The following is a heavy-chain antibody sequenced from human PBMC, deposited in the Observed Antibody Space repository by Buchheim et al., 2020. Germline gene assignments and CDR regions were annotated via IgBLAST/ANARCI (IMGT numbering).Heavy chain of an antibody. CDR2: INPNSGGT. J-gene: IGHJ4*02. Sequence: QVQLVQSGAEVKKPGASVKVSCKASGYTFTGYYMHWVRQAPGQGLEWMGWINPNSGGTNYAQKFQGWVTMTRDTFITTAYMELSRLRSDDTAVYYCARDRRDCTTTSCHYFDYWGQGTL. D-gene: IGHD2-2*01. CDR3: ARDRRDCTTTSCHYFDY. CDR1: GYTFTGYY. V-gene: IGHV1-2*04.